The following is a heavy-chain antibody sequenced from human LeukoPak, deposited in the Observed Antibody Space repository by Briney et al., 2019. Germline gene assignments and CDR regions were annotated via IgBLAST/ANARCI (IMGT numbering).Heavy chain of an antibody. D-gene: IGHD1-1*01. CDR3: TRRGWNSMDV. J-gene: IGHJ6*02. CDR1: GFTFSSYA. V-gene: IGHV3-30-3*01. Sequence: PGRSLRLSCAASGFTFSSYAMHWVRQAPGKGLEWVAVISYDGSNKYYADSLKGRFTISRDNSKNTLYLQMNSLRAEDTAVYYCTRRGWNSMDVWGQGTTVTVSS. CDR2: ISYDGSNK.